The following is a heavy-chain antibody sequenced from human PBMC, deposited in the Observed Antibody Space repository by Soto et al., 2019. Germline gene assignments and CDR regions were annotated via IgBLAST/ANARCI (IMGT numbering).Heavy chain of an antibody. CDR2: ISGSGGST. J-gene: IGHJ6*02. D-gene: IGHD3-22*01. V-gene: IGHV3-23*01. CDR1: GFTFSSYA. Sequence: LSLTCAASGFTFSSYAMSWVRQAPGKGLEWVSAISGSGGSTYYADSVKGRFTISRDNSKNTLYLQMNSLRAEDTAVYYCAKGAYDSSGYYYYGMDVWGQGTTVTVSS. CDR3: AKGAYDSSGYYYYGMDV.